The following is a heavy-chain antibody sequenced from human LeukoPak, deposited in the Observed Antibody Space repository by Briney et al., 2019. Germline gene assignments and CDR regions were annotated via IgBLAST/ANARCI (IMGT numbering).Heavy chain of an antibody. V-gene: IGHV3-23*01. CDR2: ISGSGGST. CDR1: GFTFSSYG. Sequence: PGGSLRLSCAASGFTFSSYGMSWVRQAPGKGLEWVSAISGSGGSTYYADSVKGRFTISRDNSKNTLYLQMNSLRAEDTAVYYCAKDLETRRPSMVRGVYFDYWGQGTLVTVSS. CDR3: AKDLETRRPSMVRGVYFDY. D-gene: IGHD3-10*01. J-gene: IGHJ4*02.